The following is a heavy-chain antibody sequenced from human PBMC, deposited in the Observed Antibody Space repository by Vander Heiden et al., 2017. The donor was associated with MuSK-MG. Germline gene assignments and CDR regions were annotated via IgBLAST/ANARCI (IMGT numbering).Heavy chain of an antibody. J-gene: IGHJ4*02. V-gene: IGHV4-39*01. Sequence: QLQLQESGPGLVKPSETLSLTCTVSGGSISSSSYYWGWIRQPPGKGLEWIGSIYYSGSTYYNPSLKSRVTISVDTAKNQFSLKMRSVTAADTAVYYGARGVPAATFDYWGQGTLVTVSS. CDR2: IYYSGST. CDR3: ARGVPAATFDY. CDR1: GGSISSSSYY. D-gene: IGHD2-2*01.